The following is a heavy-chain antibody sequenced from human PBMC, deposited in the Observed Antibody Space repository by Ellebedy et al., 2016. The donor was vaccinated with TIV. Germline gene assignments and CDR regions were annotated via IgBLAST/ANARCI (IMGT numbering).Heavy chain of an antibody. CDR3: VTDPDGGPVDN. J-gene: IGHJ1*01. V-gene: IGHV3-15*07. CDR2: IKCRSDCGTT. Sequence: PGGSLRLSCAASGLTFSNAWMNWVRQAPGKGLEWVGSIKCRSDCGTTDYAAPGKGRFTISRDDRKNTLYLQMDSLKTEDTAVYYCVTDPDGGPVDNWGQGTLVTVSS. D-gene: IGHD1-14*01. CDR1: GLTFSNAW.